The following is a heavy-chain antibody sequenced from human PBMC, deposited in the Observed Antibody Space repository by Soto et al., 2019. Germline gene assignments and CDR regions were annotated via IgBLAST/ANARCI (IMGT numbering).Heavy chain of an antibody. CDR1: GYTFTSYF. J-gene: IGHJ4*02. D-gene: IGHD2-15*01. CDR3: ARQSCSGGSCYTLDY. Sequence: ASVKVSCKASGYTFTSYFMHWVRQAPGQGLEWMGIINPSGGSTSYAQKFQGRVTMTRDTSTSTVYMELSSLRSEDTAVYYCARQSCSGGSCYTLDYWGQGTLVTSP. V-gene: IGHV1-46*01. CDR2: INPSGGST.